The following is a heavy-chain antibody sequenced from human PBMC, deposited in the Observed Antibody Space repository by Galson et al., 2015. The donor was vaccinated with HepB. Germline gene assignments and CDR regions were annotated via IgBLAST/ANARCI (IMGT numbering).Heavy chain of an antibody. CDR2: ISYDGSNK. CDR3: ARDYASSWYFNHYYGMDV. D-gene: IGHD6-13*01. Sequence: SLRLSCAASGFTFSSYAMHWVRQAPGKGLEWVAVISYDGSNKYYAGSVKGRFTISRDNSKNTLYLQMNSLRAEDTAVNYCARDYASSWYFNHYYGMDVWGQGTTVTVSS. CDR1: GFTFSSYA. J-gene: IGHJ6*02. V-gene: IGHV3-30*04.